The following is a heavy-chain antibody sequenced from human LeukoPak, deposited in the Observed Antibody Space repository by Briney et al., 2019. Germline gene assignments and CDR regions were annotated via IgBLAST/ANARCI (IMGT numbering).Heavy chain of an antibody. CDR3: VKVAFDAGYGSGIPPFQN. D-gene: IGHD3-10*01. Sequence: PGRSLTLSCAASGFAFRSYGMHWVRQAPGKGLEWVAVKSFDGRLKYYGNSVKGRFTVSRDNSKNTLYLQMDSLTTEDTAVYYCVKVAFDAGYGSGIPPFQNWGQGTRVIVSS. CDR1: GFAFRSYG. J-gene: IGHJ1*01. CDR2: KSFDGRLK. V-gene: IGHV3-30*18.